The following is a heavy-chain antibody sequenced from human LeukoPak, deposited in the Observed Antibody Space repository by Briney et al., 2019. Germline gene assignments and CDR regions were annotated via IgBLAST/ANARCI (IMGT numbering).Heavy chain of an antibody. CDR1: GFTFSSYS. Sequence: GGSLRLSCAASGFTFSSYSMNWVRQAPGKGLEWVSYISSSSSTIYYADSVKGRFTIPRDNAKNSLYLQMNSLRAEDAAVYYCAKEDCSGGRCYSLHYWGQGTLVTVSS. D-gene: IGHD2-15*01. CDR3: AKEDCSGGRCYSLHY. V-gene: IGHV3-48*04. CDR2: ISSSSSTI. J-gene: IGHJ4*02.